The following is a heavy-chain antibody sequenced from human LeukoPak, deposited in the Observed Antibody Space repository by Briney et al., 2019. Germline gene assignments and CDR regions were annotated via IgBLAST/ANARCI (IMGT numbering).Heavy chain of an antibody. D-gene: IGHD5-24*01. CDR2: ISGGGDFI. Sequence: PGGSLRLSCAASGFTFSSYSMNWVRQAPGKGLEWISYISGGGDFIYYGDSVKGRFTIARDNAKSSLYLQIDSLRAEDTAVYYCARGGGYNLQAPIDYWGQGTLVTVSS. V-gene: IGHV3-48*01. J-gene: IGHJ4*02. CDR1: GFTFSSYS. CDR3: ARGGGYNLQAPIDY.